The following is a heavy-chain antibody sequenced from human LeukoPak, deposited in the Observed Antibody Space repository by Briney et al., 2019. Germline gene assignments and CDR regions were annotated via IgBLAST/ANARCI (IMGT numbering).Heavy chain of an antibody. D-gene: IGHD1-1*01. CDR3: ARLPPKGTVPTLDY. CDR2: IYYIGST. V-gene: IGHV4-39*01. CDR1: GGSISSSSYY. Sequence: PSETLSLTCTVSGGSISSSSYYWGWIRQPPGKGLEWFGSIYYIGSTYYNPSLKSRVTISVDTSKNQYSLKLSSVTAADTAVYYCARLPPKGTVPTLDYWGQGTLVTVSS. J-gene: IGHJ4*02.